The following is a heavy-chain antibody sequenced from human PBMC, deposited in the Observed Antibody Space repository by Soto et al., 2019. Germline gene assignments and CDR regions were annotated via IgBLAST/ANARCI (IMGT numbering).Heavy chain of an antibody. CDR3: AREGPGVKFDF. CDR2: IDEDESET. J-gene: IGHJ4*02. CDR1: GFSFSYHW. V-gene: IGHV3-7*01. D-gene: IGHD3-10*01. Sequence: GGSLRLSCAVSGFSFSYHWMSWVRQAPGKGLEWVANIDEDESETFYVDSVKGRFTVSRDDAKNSLYLQMNNVRAEDTAVYYCAREGPGVKFDFWGQGTLVTVSS.